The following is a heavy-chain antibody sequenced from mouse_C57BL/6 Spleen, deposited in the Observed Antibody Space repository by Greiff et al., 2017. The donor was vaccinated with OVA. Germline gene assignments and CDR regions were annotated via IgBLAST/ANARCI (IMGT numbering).Heavy chain of an antibody. V-gene: IGHV8-8*01. D-gene: IGHD2-4*01. CDR2: IWWDDDK. CDR1: GFSLSTFGMG. CDR3: ARFDDYDGQPSYYYSMDY. J-gene: IGHJ4*01. Sequence: QVTLKVSGPGILQPSQTLSLSCSFSGFSLSTFGMGVGWLRQPSGQGLEWLAHIWWDDDKYYNPALKSRPTISKDTSKNQVFLKIANVDTAETTTYYCARFDDYDGQPSYYYSMDYWGQGTSVTVSS.